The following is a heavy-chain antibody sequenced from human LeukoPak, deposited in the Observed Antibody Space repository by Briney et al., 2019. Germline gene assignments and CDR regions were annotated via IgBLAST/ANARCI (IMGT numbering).Heavy chain of an antibody. Sequence: QPGRSLRLSCAASGFTFRNYGMHWVRQAPGKGLEWVAIIWYDGSNKYYADSVKGRFTISRDNSKNTLYLQMDSLRAEDTAVYYCAKGDGYNADYWGQGTLVTVSS. CDR1: GFTFRNYG. CDR2: IWYDGSNK. CDR3: AKGDGYNADY. J-gene: IGHJ4*02. D-gene: IGHD5-24*01. V-gene: IGHV3-33*06.